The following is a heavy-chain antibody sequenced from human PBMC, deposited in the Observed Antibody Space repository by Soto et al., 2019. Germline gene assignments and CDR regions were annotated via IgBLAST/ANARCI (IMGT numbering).Heavy chain of an antibody. CDR3: ARAPVGLDTISYFDY. Sequence: SETLSLTCAASGYSISSGYYWDWIRQPPGKGLEWIGSIYQSGSTYYNPSLKSRVTISLDATRNHYSLRLTSVTAADTAVYFCARAPVGLDTISYFDYWGQGKLVTVSS. CDR1: GYSISSGYY. CDR2: IYQSGST. J-gene: IGHJ4*02. D-gene: IGHD3-3*01. V-gene: IGHV4-38-2*01.